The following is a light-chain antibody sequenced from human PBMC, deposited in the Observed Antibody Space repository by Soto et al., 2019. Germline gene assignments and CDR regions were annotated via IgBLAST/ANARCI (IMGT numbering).Light chain of an antibody. CDR2: EGT. Sequence: QSALTQPASVSASPGQSITISCTGTSSNVGTYDLVSWYQHHPDKAPKLIIYEGTKRPSGISSRFSGSKSGNTASPTISGLQAEDDADYYCCSFAVGAALVFGGGTKVTV. V-gene: IGLV2-23*01. J-gene: IGLJ2*01. CDR1: SSNVGTYDL. CDR3: CSFAVGAALV.